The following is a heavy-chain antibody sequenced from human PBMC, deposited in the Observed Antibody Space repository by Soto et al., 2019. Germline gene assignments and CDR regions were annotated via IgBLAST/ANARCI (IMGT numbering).Heavy chain of an antibody. CDR1: GGSFSGYY. Sequence: KLSETLSLTCAVYGGSFSGYYWSWIRQPPGKGLEWIGEINHSGSTNYNPSLKSRVTISVDTSKKQFSLKLSSVTAADTAVYYCARIVLLWFGEFRDHYYYYGMDVWGQGTT. CDR3: ARIVLLWFGEFRDHYYYYGMDV. J-gene: IGHJ6*01. D-gene: IGHD3-10*01. V-gene: IGHV4-34*01. CDR2: INHSGST.